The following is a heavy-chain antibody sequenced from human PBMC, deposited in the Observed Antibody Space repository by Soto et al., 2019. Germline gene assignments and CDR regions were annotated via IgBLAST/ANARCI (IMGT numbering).Heavy chain of an antibody. D-gene: IGHD3-22*01. CDR3: ASAPPRSGYYLYYFDY. Sequence: QVQLVQSGAEVKKPGSSVKVSCKASGGTFSSYAISWVRQAPGQGLEWMGGIIPIFGTANYAQKFHGRVTITADESTSTAYMELSSLRSEDTAVYYCASAPPRSGYYLYYFDYWGQGTLVTVSS. CDR1: GGTFSSYA. V-gene: IGHV1-69*01. CDR2: IIPIFGTA. J-gene: IGHJ4*02.